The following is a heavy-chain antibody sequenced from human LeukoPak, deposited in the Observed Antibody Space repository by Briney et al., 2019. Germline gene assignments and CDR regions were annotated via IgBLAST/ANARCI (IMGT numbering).Heavy chain of an antibody. V-gene: IGHV3-66*04. Sequence: GGSLRLSCAASGFTVSGNYMNWVRQAPGQGLEWVSVIYSGGSTYYADPVKGRFTISRDNAKNSLYLQMNSLRAEDTAVYYCARLVVRGVTLSYYYGMDVWGQGTTVTVSS. D-gene: IGHD3-10*01. CDR3: ARLVVRGVTLSYYYGMDV. CDR2: IYSGGST. CDR1: GFTVSGNY. J-gene: IGHJ6*02.